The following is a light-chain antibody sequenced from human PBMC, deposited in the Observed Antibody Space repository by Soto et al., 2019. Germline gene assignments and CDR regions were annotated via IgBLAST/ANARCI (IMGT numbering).Light chain of an antibody. CDR2: DAF. J-gene: IGKJ2*01. CDR1: QSIGGW. CDR3: QHYHSCPYT. Sequence: DIQMTQSPSTLSASIGDRVTITCRASQSIGGWLAWYQQRPGKAPKLLIYDAFSVNSGVPSRFSGSRSGTKFTLAISGLQPEDFATYYCQHYHSCPYTFGQGTKLEIK. V-gene: IGKV1-5*01.